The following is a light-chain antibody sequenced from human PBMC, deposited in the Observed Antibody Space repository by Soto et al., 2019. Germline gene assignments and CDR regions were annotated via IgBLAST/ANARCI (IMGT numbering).Light chain of an antibody. J-gene: IGKJ1*01. Sequence: EIVLTQSPGTLPLSPGERATLPCRASQSVSSGYIAWYQQKPGQAPRLLIYGASTRAAGIPDRFSGSGSGTDFTLTISRLEPEDFAVYYCQQYGSSFVTFGQGTKVDIK. V-gene: IGKV3-20*01. CDR1: QSVSSGY. CDR2: GAS. CDR3: QQYGSSFVT.